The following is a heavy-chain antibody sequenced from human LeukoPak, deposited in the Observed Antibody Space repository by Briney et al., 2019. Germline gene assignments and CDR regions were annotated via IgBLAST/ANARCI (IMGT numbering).Heavy chain of an antibody. V-gene: IGHV3-9*01. CDR3: AKNMDGDYGFRFDY. Sequence: GGSLRLSCAVSGFTFDDYAMHWVRQAPGKGLEWVSGISWNSGSIGYADSVKGRFTISRDNAKNSLYLQMNSLRAEDTALYYCAKNMDGDYGFRFDYWGQGTLVTVSS. CDR1: GFTFDDYA. CDR2: ISWNSGSI. J-gene: IGHJ4*02. D-gene: IGHD4-17*01.